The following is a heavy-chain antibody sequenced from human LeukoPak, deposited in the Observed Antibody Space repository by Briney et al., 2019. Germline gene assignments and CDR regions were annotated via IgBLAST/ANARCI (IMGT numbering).Heavy chain of an antibody. V-gene: IGHV4-59*01. J-gene: IGHJ4*02. CDR2: IYYSGST. CDR1: GGSISSYH. D-gene: IGHD4-17*01. Sequence: SETLSLTCTVSGGSISSYHWSWIRQPPGKGLEWIGYIYYSGSTNYNPSLKSRVTISVDTSKNQFSLKLSSVTAADTAVYYCARGGTVTAIDYWGQGTLVTVSS. CDR3: ARGGTVTAIDY.